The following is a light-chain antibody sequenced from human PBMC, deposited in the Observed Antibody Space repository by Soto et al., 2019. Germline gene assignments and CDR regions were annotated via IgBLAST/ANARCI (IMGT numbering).Light chain of an antibody. Sequence: SYDLTQPPSVSVAPGQTVRVTCGATNIGSKSVHWYQQRSGQAPVLVVYDDRDRPSGVPERFSGSNSGNTATLTISRVEDWDEADYHCQVCDRSSDHYVFGTGTKVTVL. CDR1: NIGSKS. CDR2: DDR. J-gene: IGLJ1*01. CDR3: QVCDRSSDHYV. V-gene: IGLV3-21*02.